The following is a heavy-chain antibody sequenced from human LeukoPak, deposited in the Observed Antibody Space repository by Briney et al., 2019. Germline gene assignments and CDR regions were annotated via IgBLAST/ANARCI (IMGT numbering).Heavy chain of an antibody. D-gene: IGHD3-22*01. CDR2: ISYDGSNK. V-gene: IGHV3-30*18. CDR3: AQSPFYYDSYFDH. CDR1: GFTFSSYA. Sequence: PGGSLRLSCAASGFTFSSYAMSWVRQAPGKGLEWVAVISYDGSNKDYADSVKGRLTISRDNSKNTLYLQMNSLRVEDTAVYYCAQSPFYYDSYFDHWGQGTLVTVSS. J-gene: IGHJ4*02.